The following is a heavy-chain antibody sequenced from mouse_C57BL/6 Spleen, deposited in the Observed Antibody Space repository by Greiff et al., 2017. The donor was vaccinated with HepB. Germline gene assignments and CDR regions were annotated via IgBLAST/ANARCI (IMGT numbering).Heavy chain of an antibody. CDR3: ASPGLGQGMDY. V-gene: IGHV14-2*01. CDR1: GFNIKDYY. D-gene: IGHD3-3*01. Sequence: EVQLQQSGAELVKPGASVKLSCTASGFNIKDYYMHWVKQRTEQGLEWIGRIDPEDGETKYAPKFKGKDTITTDTSSNTAYLQLSSLTAEDTAVYYGASPGLGQGMDYWGQGTSLTVSS. CDR2: IDPEDGET. J-gene: IGHJ4*01.